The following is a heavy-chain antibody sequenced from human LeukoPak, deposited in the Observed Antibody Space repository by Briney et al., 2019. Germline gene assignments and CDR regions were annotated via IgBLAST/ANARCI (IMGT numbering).Heavy chain of an antibody. CDR1: GFTVSSNY. J-gene: IGHJ4*02. D-gene: IGHD3-22*01. Sequence: GGSLRLSCAASGFTVSSNYMSWVRQAPGKGLEWVSVIYSGGSAYYADSVKGRFTISRDTSKNTLYLQMNSLRAEDTAVYYCAKDPRDYYDSSGYYYYFDYWGQGTLVTVSS. CDR3: AKDPRDYYDSSGYYYYFDY. V-gene: IGHV3-53*01. CDR2: IYSGGSA.